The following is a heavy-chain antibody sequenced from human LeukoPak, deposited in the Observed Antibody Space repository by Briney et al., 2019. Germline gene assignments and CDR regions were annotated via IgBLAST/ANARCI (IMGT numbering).Heavy chain of an antibody. CDR1: GFTFNTYG. Sequence: GTSLRLSCAASGFTFNTYGLHWVRQAPGKGLDWVAFISYEGSKKYYADSVQGRFTISRDNSKNTLYLQMNSLRAEDTAVYYCAVGGGYSSSWYTPFDYWGQGTLVTVSS. CDR2: ISYEGSKK. J-gene: IGHJ4*02. V-gene: IGHV3-30*03. D-gene: IGHD6-13*01. CDR3: AVGGGYSSSWYTPFDY.